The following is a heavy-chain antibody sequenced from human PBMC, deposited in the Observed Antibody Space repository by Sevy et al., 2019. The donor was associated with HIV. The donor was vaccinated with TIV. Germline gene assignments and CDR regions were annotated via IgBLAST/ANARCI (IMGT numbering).Heavy chain of an antibody. D-gene: IGHD3-3*01. CDR2: IKSKTDGGSA. CDR3: AGATVFGATWFDP. V-gene: IGHV3-15*01. Sequence: GGSLRLSCAASGYTFNNAWMSWVRQAPGKGLEWLGRIKSKTDGGSAEYASPVKGRFTISRDDSKSTLYLQMNRLRTEGTGVYYCAGATVFGATWFDPWGQGALVTVSS. J-gene: IGHJ5*02. CDR1: GYTFNNAW.